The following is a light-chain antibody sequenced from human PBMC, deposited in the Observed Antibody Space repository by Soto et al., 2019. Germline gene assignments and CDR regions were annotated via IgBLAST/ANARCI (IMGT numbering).Light chain of an antibody. CDR3: NSYTTSSTLV. CDR2: DVS. J-gene: IGLJ1*01. Sequence: SALTQPASVSGSPGQSITISCTGTSSDVGSYKYVSWYQQHPGKAPKLMIYDVSNRPPGVSNRFSGSKSGNTASLTISGLRAEDEADYYCNSYTTSSTLVFGTGTKVTVL. CDR1: SSDVGSYKY. V-gene: IGLV2-14*03.